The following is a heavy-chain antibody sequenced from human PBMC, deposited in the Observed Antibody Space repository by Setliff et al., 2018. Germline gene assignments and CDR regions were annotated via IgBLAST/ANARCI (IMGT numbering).Heavy chain of an antibody. CDR1: GGSISSSSYY. CDR3: ARGGSWYGSSFDS. V-gene: IGHV4-61*05. CDR2: IYYSGST. J-gene: IGHJ4*02. Sequence: SETLSLTCTVSGGSISSSSYYWGWIRQPPGKGLEWIGYIYYSGSTNYSPSLKSRVTISVDTSKNQFSLKLTSVTAADTAVYYCARGGSWYGSSFDSWGQGRLVTVSS. D-gene: IGHD6-13*01.